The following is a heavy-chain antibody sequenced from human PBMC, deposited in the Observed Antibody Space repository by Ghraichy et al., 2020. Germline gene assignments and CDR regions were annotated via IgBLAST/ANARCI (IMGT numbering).Heavy chain of an antibody. CDR1: GGSISSYY. CDR2: IYYSGST. Sequence: SETLSLTCTVSGGSISSYYWSWIRQPPGKGLEWIGYIYYSGSTNYNPSLKSRVTISVDTSKNQFSLKLSSVIAADTAVYYCARDSGGSSWWSFDYWGQGTLVTVSS. J-gene: IGHJ4*02. D-gene: IGHD6-13*01. V-gene: IGHV4-59*01. CDR3: ARDSGGSSWWSFDY.